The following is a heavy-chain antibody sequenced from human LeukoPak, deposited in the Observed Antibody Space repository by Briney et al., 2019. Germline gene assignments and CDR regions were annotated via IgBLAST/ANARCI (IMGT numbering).Heavy chain of an antibody. CDR3: ASGRLGELSFDY. J-gene: IGHJ4*02. V-gene: IGHV3-53*01. D-gene: IGHD3-16*02. Sequence: PGGSLRLSCAASGFTVSSNYMSWVRQAPGKGLEWVSVIYSSGSTYYADSVKGRFTISRDNSKNTLYLQMNSLRAEDTAVYYCASGRLGELSFDYWGQGTLVTVSS. CDR1: GFTVSSNY. CDR2: IYSSGST.